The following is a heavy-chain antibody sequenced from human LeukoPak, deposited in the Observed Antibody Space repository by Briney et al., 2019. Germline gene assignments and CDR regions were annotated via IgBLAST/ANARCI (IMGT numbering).Heavy chain of an antibody. Sequence: TGGSLRLSCAASGFTFSIYWMSWVRQAPGKGLEWVANIKQDGNEKYYVDSVKGRFTISRDNAKNSLYLQMNSLRAEDMAVYYCARDRIVVVPTATGDYYYYYMDVWGKGTTVTVSS. CDR1: GFTFSIYW. V-gene: IGHV3-7*01. J-gene: IGHJ6*03. CDR2: IKQDGNEK. D-gene: IGHD2-2*01. CDR3: ARDRIVVVPTATGDYYYYYMDV.